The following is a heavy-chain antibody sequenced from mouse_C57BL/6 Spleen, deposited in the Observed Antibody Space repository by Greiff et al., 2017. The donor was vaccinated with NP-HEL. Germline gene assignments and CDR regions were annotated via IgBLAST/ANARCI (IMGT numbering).Heavy chain of an antibody. J-gene: IGHJ4*01. V-gene: IGHV1-39*01. CDR3: AREKRGSSGYYAMDY. Sequence: EVKLQESGPELVKPGASVKISCKASGYSFTDYNMNWVKQSNGKSLEWIGVINPNYGTTSYNQKFKGKATLTVDQSSSTAYMQLNSLTSEDSAVYYCAREKRGSSGYYAMDYWGQGTSVTVSS. CDR2: INPNYGTT. CDR1: GYSFTDYN. D-gene: IGHD3-2*02.